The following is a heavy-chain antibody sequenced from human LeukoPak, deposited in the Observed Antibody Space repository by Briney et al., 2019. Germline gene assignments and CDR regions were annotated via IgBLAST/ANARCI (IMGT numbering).Heavy chain of an antibody. D-gene: IGHD6-6*01. J-gene: IGHJ4*02. CDR2: ISFDGSLQ. Sequence: GGSLRLSCEASGFSFDTYAYHWVRQAPGKGLEWVAVISFDGSLQYYTDSVKGRFTISRDISTNTLYLQMNSLRPEDTAVYYCARGHLRIAALIDYWGQGTLVSVSS. CDR3: ARGHLRIAALIDY. V-gene: IGHV3-30*04. CDR1: GFSFDTYA.